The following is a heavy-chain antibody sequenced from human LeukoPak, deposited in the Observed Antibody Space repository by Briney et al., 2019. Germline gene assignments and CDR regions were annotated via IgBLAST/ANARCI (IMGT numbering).Heavy chain of an antibody. CDR1: GFAFRSYA. V-gene: IGHV3-23*01. D-gene: IGHD5-18*01. CDR2: IISSGDVT. Sequence: PGGSLRLSCAASGFAFRSYAMSWVRQAPGKGLEWVSSIISSGDVTYYADSLKGRFTISRDNSKNMVYLQMGSLGAEDSAVYYCAKNAGYSYGLYYFDYWGQGTLVTVSS. J-gene: IGHJ4*02. CDR3: AKNAGYSYGLYYFDY.